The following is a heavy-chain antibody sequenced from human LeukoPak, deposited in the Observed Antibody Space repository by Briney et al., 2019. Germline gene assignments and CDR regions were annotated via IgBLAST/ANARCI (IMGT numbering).Heavy chain of an antibody. Sequence: GASVKVSRKASGYTFISYGISWVRQAPGQGLEWMGCISAYNGNTNYAQKFQGRVTMTTDTSKSTAYMELRSLRSDDTAVYYCARVGMTMVRGVTYYGMDVWGQGTTVTVSS. D-gene: IGHD3-10*01. CDR1: GYTFISYG. CDR3: ARVGMTMVRGVTYYGMDV. CDR2: ISAYNGNT. J-gene: IGHJ6*02. V-gene: IGHV1-18*01.